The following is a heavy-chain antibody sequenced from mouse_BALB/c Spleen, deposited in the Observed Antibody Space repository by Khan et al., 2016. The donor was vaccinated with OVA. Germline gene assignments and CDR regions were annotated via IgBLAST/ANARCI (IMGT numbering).Heavy chain of an antibody. CDR3: ARWGITTDGYYFDY. CDR1: GYSITSDYA. D-gene: IGHD2-4*01. Sequence: QLEESGPGLVKPSQSLSLTCTVTGYSITSDYAWNWIRQFPGNKLEWMGYISYSGSTSYNPSLKSRISITRDTSKNQFFLQLNSVTTEDTATYYCARWGITTDGYYFDYWGQGTTLTVSS. CDR2: ISYSGST. V-gene: IGHV3-2*02. J-gene: IGHJ2*01.